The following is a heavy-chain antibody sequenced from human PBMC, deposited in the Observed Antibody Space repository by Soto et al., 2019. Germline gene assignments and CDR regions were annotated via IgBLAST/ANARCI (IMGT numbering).Heavy chain of an antibody. J-gene: IGHJ6*03. CDR1: GGYFSDYY. V-gene: IGHV4-34*01. D-gene: IGHD6-19*01. CDR3: ARGNGSSSGWPPFYYYYMDV. CDR2: INHSGST. Sequence: PSEILRLRYAVYGGYFSDYYCRWIRQPPGKGLEWIGEINHSGSTNYNPSLKSRVTISVETSKNQFSLKLSSVTAADTAVYYCARGNGSSSGWPPFYYYYMDVWGKGTTVTVSS.